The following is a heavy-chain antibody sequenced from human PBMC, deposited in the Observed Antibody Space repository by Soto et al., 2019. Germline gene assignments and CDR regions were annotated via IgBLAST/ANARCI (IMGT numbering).Heavy chain of an antibody. Sequence: QVQLQQWGAGLLKPSETLSLTCAVYGGSFSGYYWSWIRQPPGKGLEWIGEINHSGSTNYNPSLKSRVTISVDTSKNQFSLKLSSVTAADTAVYYCASVVRCYDAFDIWGQGTMVTVSS. J-gene: IGHJ3*02. CDR3: ASVVRCYDAFDI. CDR2: INHSGST. CDR1: GGSFSGYY. D-gene: IGHD2-15*01. V-gene: IGHV4-34*01.